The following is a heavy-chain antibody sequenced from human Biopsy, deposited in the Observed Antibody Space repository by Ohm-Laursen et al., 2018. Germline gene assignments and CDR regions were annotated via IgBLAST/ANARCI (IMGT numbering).Heavy chain of an antibody. CDR1: GFTFSNYG. CDR3: AREIHPTTIYRPVDS. D-gene: IGHD3-3*01. Sequence: SLRLSCSAFGFTFSNYGMHWVRQAPGKRLEWVAVIWYDGRNQYYADFVKGRFTISRDNSKNTLYLQMNSLRAEDTAVYFCAREIHPTTIYRPVDSWGQGTLVTVSS. V-gene: IGHV3-33*01. J-gene: IGHJ5*01. CDR2: IWYDGRNQ.